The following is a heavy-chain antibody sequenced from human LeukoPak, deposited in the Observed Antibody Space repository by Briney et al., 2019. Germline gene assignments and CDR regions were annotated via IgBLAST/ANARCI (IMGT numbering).Heavy chain of an antibody. CDR2: ISSSGSYK. CDR1: GFTFRSSS. V-gene: IGHV3-21*01. CDR3: ARLNYDFWSGVWEGYYMDV. D-gene: IGHD3-3*01. Sequence: KSGGSLRLSCTTSGFTFRSSSFNWVRQVPGKGLEWVASISSSGSYKYYADSVDGRFTISRDNAKDSLSLQMDSLRVEDTAVYYCARLNYDFWSGVWEGYYMDVWGKGTTVTVSS. J-gene: IGHJ6*03.